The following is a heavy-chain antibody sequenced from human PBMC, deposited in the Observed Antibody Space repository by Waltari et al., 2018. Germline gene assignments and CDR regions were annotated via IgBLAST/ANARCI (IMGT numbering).Heavy chain of an antibody. D-gene: IGHD4-4*01. CDR2: IIPNFDTP. J-gene: IGHJ6*02. CDR1: RDTLKNYG. Sequence: QVRLVQSGAEVRKPGSSVKVSCTASRDTLKNYGFSWVRQAPGQGLEWVGGIIPNFDTPDSGPKFQGRVTLKADESTSTIYMELSRLTPEDTAVYYCAREGRPTVTTVHYYYGMDVWGQGTTVTVSS. V-gene: IGHV1-69*01. CDR3: AREGRPTVTTVHYYYGMDV.